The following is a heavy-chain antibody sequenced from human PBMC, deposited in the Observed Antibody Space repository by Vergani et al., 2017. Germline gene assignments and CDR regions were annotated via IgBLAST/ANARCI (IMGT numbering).Heavy chain of an antibody. D-gene: IGHD2-15*01. Sequence: EVQLVQSGAEVKKPGESLKISCKGSGYSFTSYWIGWVRQMPGKGLEWMGIIYPGDSDTRYSPSFHGQVTISADKSISTAYLQWSSLKASDTAMYYCARHRGWGLVVVAATPWYYYYGMDVWGQGTTVTVSS. J-gene: IGHJ6*02. CDR3: ARHRGWGLVVVAATPWYYYYGMDV. CDR1: GYSFTSYW. V-gene: IGHV5-51*01. CDR2: IYPGDSDT.